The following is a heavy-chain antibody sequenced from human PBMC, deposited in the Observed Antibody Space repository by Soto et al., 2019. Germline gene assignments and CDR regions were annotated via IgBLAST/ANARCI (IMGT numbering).Heavy chain of an antibody. V-gene: IGHV1-69*19. CDR1: GDTFTNFA. CDR2: IIPMFDTP. Sequence: QVQVVQSGAEVKKPGSSVKVSCKVSGDTFTNFAISWVRQAPGQGLEWMGGIIPMFDTPHYAQNFRVRVTITADGATTTAYTELNSLRSADTAVYYCAAGGHNDGYNYYHGMDVWGQGTTVTVS. J-gene: IGHJ6*02. CDR3: AAGGHNDGYNYYHGMDV. D-gene: IGHD5-18*01.